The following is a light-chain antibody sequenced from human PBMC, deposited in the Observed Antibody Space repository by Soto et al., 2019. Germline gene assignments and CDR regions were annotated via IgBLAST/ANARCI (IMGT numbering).Light chain of an antibody. CDR2: GVY. Sequence: QSVLTQPASVSGSPGQSITISCTGTDSDVGGYNYVSWYQQHPGKAPKLTIYGVYNRPSGVSNRFSGSKSGNTASLTISGLQAKDEADYYCSSFTTNNTPHVVYGGGTKLTVL. V-gene: IGLV2-14*01. CDR1: DSDVGGYNY. CDR3: SSFTTNNTPHVV. J-gene: IGLJ2*01.